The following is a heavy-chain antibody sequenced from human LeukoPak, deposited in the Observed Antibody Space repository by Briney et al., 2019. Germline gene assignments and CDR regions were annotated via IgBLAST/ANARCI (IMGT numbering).Heavy chain of an antibody. CDR2: INPNSGGT. J-gene: IGHJ4*02. CDR1: GYTFTGYY. Sequence: GASVKVSCKASGYTFTGYYMHWARQAPGQGLEWMGWINPNSGGTNYAQKFQGRVTMTRDTSISTAYMGLSRLRSDDTAVYYCAREWGGVVLAYWGQGTLVTVSS. V-gene: IGHV1-2*02. CDR3: AREWGGVVLAY. D-gene: IGHD3-16*01.